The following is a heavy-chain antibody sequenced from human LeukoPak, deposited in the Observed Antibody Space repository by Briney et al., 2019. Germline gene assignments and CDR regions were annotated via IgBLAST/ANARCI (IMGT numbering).Heavy chain of an antibody. CDR1: GFTFSNYN. CDR3: ARDIVSSWYDY. Sequence: NPGVSLRLSCAASGFTFSNYNMNCVPRAPGKGLGWVSYISRRGSYTSYADCVKGRFTFSRDNAKNSLYLQMNSLRAEDTAVYYCARDIVSSWYDYWGQGTLVTVSS. CDR2: ISRRGSYT. J-gene: IGHJ4*02. D-gene: IGHD6-13*01. V-gene: IGHV3-21*06.